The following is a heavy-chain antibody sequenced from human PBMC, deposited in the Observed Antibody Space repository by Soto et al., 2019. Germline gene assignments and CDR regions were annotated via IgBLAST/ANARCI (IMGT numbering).Heavy chain of an antibody. J-gene: IGHJ4*02. Sequence: EVQLVESGGGLVQPGRSLRLSCAASGFTFENYAMHWVRQAPGKGLEWVSGLSWNSGSIGYADSVKGRFTISRDNAKKSLYLQMNDLTPDDTALYYCAQGKGLIATSHFDSLCQGTLVTVSS. CDR3: AQGKGLIATSHFDS. V-gene: IGHV3-9*01. D-gene: IGHD3-16*02. CDR1: GFTFENYA. CDR2: LSWNSGSI.